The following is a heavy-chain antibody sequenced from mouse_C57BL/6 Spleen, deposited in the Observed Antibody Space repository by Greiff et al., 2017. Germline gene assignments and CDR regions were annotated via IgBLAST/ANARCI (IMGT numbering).Heavy chain of an antibody. Sequence: QVQLQQSGPELVKPGASVKISCKASGYAFSSSWMNWVQQRPGKGLEWIGRIYPGDGDTNYNGKVKGKATLTADKSSSTAYMQLSSLTSEDSAVYVCARSDDGWWFAYWGQGTLVTVSA. V-gene: IGHV1-82*01. D-gene: IGHD2-3*01. CDR1: GYAFSSSW. CDR3: ARSDDGWWFAY. J-gene: IGHJ3*01. CDR2: IYPGDGDT.